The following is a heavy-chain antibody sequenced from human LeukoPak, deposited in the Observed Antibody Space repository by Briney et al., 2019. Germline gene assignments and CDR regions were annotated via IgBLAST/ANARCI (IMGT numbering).Heavy chain of an antibody. CDR2: IAYDGSRA. V-gene: IGHV3-33*01. J-gene: IGHJ4*02. CDR1: GFTFGGYG. D-gene: IGHD1-26*01. Sequence: GGSLRLSCAGSGFTFGGYGMHWFRQTPGKGLEWVAVIAYDGSRAFYADSVKGRFTISRDDSKNTLYLQMNSLKTEDTAVYYCTTVGGSFYEGQYFFDWWGQGTLVTVSS. CDR3: TTVGGSFYEGQYFFDW.